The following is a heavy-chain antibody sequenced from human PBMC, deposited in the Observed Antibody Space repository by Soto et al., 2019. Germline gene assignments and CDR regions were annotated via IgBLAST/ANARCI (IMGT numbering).Heavy chain of an antibody. D-gene: IGHD1-26*01. J-gene: IGHJ4*02. Sequence: GGSLRLSCAASGFTFSSYSMNWVRQAPGKGLEWVSSISSSSSYIYYADSVKGRFTISRDNAKNSLYLQMNSLRAEDTAVYYCARDPLNIVGAYYWGQGTLVTVSS. CDR2: ISSSSSYI. CDR1: GFTFSSYS. V-gene: IGHV3-21*01. CDR3: ARDPLNIVGAYY.